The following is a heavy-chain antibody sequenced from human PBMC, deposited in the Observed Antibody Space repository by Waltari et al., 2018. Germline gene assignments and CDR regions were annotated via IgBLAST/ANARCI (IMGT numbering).Heavy chain of an antibody. V-gene: IGHV3-7*01. Sequence: EVQLVESGGGLVQPGGSLRLSCAASGFTFTTYWMSWVRQAPGQGLEGVANIKYDASEKYYVDSVKGRFTISRDNAKNSLDLQMNSLRVEDTAMYYCARDHVYTYGTGWDAPDFLGQGTMVTVSS. CDR2: IKYDASEK. CDR1: GFTFTTYW. D-gene: IGHD5-18*01. CDR3: ARDHVYTYGTGWDAPDF. J-gene: IGHJ3*01.